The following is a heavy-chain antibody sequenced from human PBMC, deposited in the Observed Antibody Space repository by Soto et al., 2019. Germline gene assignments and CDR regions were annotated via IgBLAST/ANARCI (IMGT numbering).Heavy chain of an antibody. D-gene: IGHD4-4*01. CDR1: VFPLSSYS. J-gene: IGHJ4*02. CDR3: ARLQSRGLDY. V-gene: IGHV3-48*02. Sequence: PGGPLRLFCAASVFPLSSYSMNWVRQAPEKGLEWVSSISSSSSTIYYADSVKGRFTIYRDNAKNSLYLQMNSQREEHAAVYYGARLQSRGLDYWGQGTLVTVSS. CDR2: ISSSSSTI.